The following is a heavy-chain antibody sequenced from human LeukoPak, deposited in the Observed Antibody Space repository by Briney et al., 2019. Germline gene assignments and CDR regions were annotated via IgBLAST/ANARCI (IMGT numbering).Heavy chain of an antibody. D-gene: IGHD6-19*01. Sequence: GGSLRLSCAASGFTFSSYAMSWVRQAPGKGLEWVSAISGRDGSTYYADSVKGRFTISRDNSKNTLYLQMNSLRAEDTAVYYCAKDHGSGWYGYWGQGTLVTVSS. CDR1: GFTFSSYA. CDR2: ISGRDGST. CDR3: AKDHGSGWYGY. J-gene: IGHJ4*02. V-gene: IGHV3-23*01.